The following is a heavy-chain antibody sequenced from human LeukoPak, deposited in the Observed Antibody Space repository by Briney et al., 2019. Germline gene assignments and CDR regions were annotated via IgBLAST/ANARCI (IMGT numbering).Heavy chain of an antibody. D-gene: IGHD3-10*01. CDR1: GYTFTSYD. CDR3: ARISAVRGALTRYYYYYGMDV. J-gene: IGHJ6*02. Sequence: ASVKVSCKASGYTFTSYDINWVRQATGQGLEWMGWMNPNSGNTGYAQKFQGRVTMTRNTSISTAYMELSSLRSEDTAVYYCARISAVRGALTRYYYYYGMDVWGQGTTVTVSS. CDR2: MNPNSGNT. V-gene: IGHV1-8*01.